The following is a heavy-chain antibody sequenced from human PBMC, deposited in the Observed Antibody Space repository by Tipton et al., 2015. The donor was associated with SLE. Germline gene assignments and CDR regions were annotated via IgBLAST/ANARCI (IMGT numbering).Heavy chain of an antibody. V-gene: IGHV4-38-2*01. CDR1: GYSISSGYY. CDR2: IYHSGST. J-gene: IGHJ4*02. Sequence: TLSLTCAVSGYSISSGYYWGWIRQPPGKGLEWIGSIYHSGSTYYNPSLKSRVTISVDTSKNQFSLKSSSVTAADTAVYYCARGGVDYGGAYFDYWGQGTPVTVSS. D-gene: IGHD4-23*01. CDR3: ARGGVDYGGAYFDY.